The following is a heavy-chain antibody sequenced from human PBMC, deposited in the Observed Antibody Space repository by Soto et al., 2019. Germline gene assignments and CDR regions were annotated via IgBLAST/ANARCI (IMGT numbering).Heavy chain of an antibody. V-gene: IGHV3-23*01. CDR2: ISGSGGST. CDR3: AKQLSPDIASSWPLVHAFDI. CDR1: GFTFSSYA. D-gene: IGHD6-13*01. Sequence: GGSLRLSCGASGFTFSSYAMSWVRQAPGKGLEWVSAISGSGGSTYYADSVKGRFTISRDNSKNTLYLQMNSLRAEDTAVYYCAKQLSPDIASSWPLVHAFDIWGQGTMVTVSS. J-gene: IGHJ3*02.